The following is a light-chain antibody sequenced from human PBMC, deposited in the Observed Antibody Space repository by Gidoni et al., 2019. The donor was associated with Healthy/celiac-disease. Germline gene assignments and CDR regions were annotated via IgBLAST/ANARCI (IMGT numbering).Light chain of an antibody. CDR1: QSVSSN. J-gene: IGKJ1*01. Sequence: EIVMTQSPATLSVSPGERATLPCRASQSVSSNLAWYQQKPGQAPRLLLYGASTRATGIPARFSGSGSGTEFTLTISSLQSEDFAVYYCQQYNNWPRTFGQGTKVEIK. CDR3: QQYNNWPRT. V-gene: IGKV3-15*01. CDR2: GAS.